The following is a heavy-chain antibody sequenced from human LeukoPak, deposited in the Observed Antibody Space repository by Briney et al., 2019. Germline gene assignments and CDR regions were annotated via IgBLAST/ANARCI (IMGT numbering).Heavy chain of an antibody. J-gene: IGHJ4*02. CDR2: ISSSGSY. Sequence: GGSLRLSCAASGLTFSSYSMNWVRQAPGKGLEWVSFISSSGSYNYADSLKGRFTISRDNARNSLFLQVNSLRAEDTAVYYCATGGVGATSPLFIDYWGQGTLVTVSS. V-gene: IGHV3-21*01. D-gene: IGHD1-26*01. CDR1: GLTFSSYS. CDR3: ATGGVGATSPLFIDY.